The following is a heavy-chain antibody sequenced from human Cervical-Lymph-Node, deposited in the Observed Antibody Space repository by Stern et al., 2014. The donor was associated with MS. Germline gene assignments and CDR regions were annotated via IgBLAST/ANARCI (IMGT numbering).Heavy chain of an antibody. V-gene: IGHV3-30*03. CDR3: ARDRGLTHYFYGMDV. J-gene: IGHJ6*02. Sequence: VHLVESGGGVVQPGKSLRLSCAASGFTFSDYGMHWVRQAPGKGLEWVALATYDGSDQYYADSVKGRFTVSRDNSKNTVLLQMNGLRPEDTAVYFCARDRGLTHYFYGMDVWGQGTTVTFSS. CDR1: GFTFSDYG. CDR2: ATYDGSDQ. D-gene: IGHD3-10*01.